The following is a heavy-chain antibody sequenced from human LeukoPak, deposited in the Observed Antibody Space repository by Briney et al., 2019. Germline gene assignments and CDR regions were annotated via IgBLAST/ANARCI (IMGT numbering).Heavy chain of an antibody. D-gene: IGHD4-17*01. V-gene: IGHV3-30*02. CDR2: IRYDGSNK. CDR3: AKDRWEYDYGDPNFDY. CDR1: GFTFSSYG. J-gene: IGHJ4*02. Sequence: GGSLRLSCAASGFTFSSYGMHWVRQAPGKGLEWVAFIRYDGSNKYYADSVKGRFTISRDNSKNTLYLQMNSLRAGDTAVYYRAKDRWEYDYGDPNFDYWGQGTLVTVSS.